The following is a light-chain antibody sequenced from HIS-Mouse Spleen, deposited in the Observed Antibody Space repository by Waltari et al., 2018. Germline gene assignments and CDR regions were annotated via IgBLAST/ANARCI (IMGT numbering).Light chain of an antibody. J-gene: IGLJ3*02. CDR2: ENN. CDR3: GTWDSSLSAGWV. Sequence: QSVLTQPPSVSAAPGQKVTISCSGSSSNIGNTYVPWYQQPPGTAPKLLIYENNKRPPGLPYRVAVSKAGTSATLGITGRQTGDEADYYCGTWDSSLSAGWVFGGGTKLTVL. CDR1: SSNIGNTY. V-gene: IGLV1-51*01.